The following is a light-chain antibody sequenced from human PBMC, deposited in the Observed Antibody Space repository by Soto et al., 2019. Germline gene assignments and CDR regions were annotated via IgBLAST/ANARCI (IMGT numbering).Light chain of an antibody. CDR3: QQWFT. CDR1: QSISSW. V-gene: IGKV1-5*01. J-gene: IGKJ3*01. Sequence: DIQMTQSPSTLSASVGDRVTITCRASQSISSWLAWYQQKPGKAPKLLIYDASSLESGVPSRFSGSGSGPEFTLTISSLQPDDFATYYCQQWFTFGPGTKVDIK. CDR2: DAS.